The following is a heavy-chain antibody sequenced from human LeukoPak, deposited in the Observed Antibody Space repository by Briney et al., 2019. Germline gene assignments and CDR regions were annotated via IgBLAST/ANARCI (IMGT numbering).Heavy chain of an antibody. CDR1: GLTFSSYD. D-gene: IGHD1-1*01. Sequence: HPGGSLRLSCAASGLTFSSYDMHWIRQAPGKGLEWVSSIGATGDTYYAGSVKGRFTISRENAKKSLYLQMSSLSAEDTAVYFCVLGAYWNDDKNAFHIWGPGTMVTVSS. V-gene: IGHV3-13*01. J-gene: IGHJ3*02. CDR2: IGATGDT. CDR3: VLGAYWNDDKNAFHI.